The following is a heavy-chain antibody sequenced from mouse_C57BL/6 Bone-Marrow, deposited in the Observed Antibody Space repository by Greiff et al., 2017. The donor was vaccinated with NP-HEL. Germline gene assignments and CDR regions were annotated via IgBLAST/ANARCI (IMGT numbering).Heavy chain of an antibody. CDR3: ARGDRAFDY. CDR1: GYTFTSYW. CDR2: IDPSDSYT. D-gene: IGHD3-1*01. J-gene: IGHJ2*01. V-gene: IGHV1-69*01. Sequence: QVQLQQPGAELVMPGASVKLSCKASGYTFTSYWMHWVKQRPGQGLEWIGEIDPSDSYTNYNQKFKGKSTLTVDKSSSTAYMQLSSLTSEDSAVYYCARGDRAFDYGGQGTTLTVSS.